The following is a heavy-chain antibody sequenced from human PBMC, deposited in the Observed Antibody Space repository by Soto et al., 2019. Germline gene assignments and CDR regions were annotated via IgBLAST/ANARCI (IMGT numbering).Heavy chain of an antibody. CDR2: ISRDGRST. V-gene: IGHV3-64D*08. CDR1: GFTFSIHS. Sequence: GGSLRLSCSASGFTFSIHSMHWVHQTPGKALEYVSAISRDGRSTFYADSVKGRFTISRDNSKNTLYLRMNSLRSDDTAVYYCAREDGYRGGDAFDIWGQGTMVTVSS. D-gene: IGHD5-12*01. J-gene: IGHJ3*02. CDR3: AREDGYRGGDAFDI.